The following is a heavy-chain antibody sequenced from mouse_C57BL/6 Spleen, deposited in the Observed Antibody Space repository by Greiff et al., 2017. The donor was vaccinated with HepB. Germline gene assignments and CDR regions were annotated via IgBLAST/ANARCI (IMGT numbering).Heavy chain of an antibody. Sequence: QVQLQQSGPELVKPGASVKIPCKASGYAFSSSWMNWVKQRPGKGLEWIGRIYPGDGDTNYNGKFKGKATLTADTSSSTAYMHISSLTSEDSAVYFCARDYYYGSSYYFDYWGQGTTLTVAS. CDR3: ARDYYYGSSYYFDY. D-gene: IGHD1-1*01. V-gene: IGHV1-82*01. CDR1: GYAFSSSW. J-gene: IGHJ2*01. CDR2: IYPGDGDT.